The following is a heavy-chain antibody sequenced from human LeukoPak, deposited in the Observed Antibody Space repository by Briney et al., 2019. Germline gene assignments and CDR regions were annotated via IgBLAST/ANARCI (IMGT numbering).Heavy chain of an antibody. J-gene: IGHJ4*02. Sequence: GESLRLSCAVSGFTVSSSYLSWVRQAPGKGLEWVSVINSGGTTYYADPVKGRFIISRDNSKNTLYLQMNSLRAEGTAVYYCARVSTRYSSSYWGQGTLVTVSS. CDR3: ARVSTRYSSSY. CDR1: GFTVSSSY. V-gene: IGHV3-66*01. D-gene: IGHD6-6*01. CDR2: INSGGTT.